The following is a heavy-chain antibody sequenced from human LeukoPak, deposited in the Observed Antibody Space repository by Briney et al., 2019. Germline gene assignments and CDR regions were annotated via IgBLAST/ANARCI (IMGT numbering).Heavy chain of an antibody. D-gene: IGHD3-22*01. CDR1: GYTFTDYY. CDR2: INPNSGGT. CDR3: ARVDYYDSSGPRYYFDY. V-gene: IGHV1-2*02. J-gene: IGHJ4*02. Sequence: ASVKVSCKASGYTFTDYYMHWVRQAPGQGLEWMGWINPNSGGTNYAQKFQGRVTMTRDTSISTAYMELSRLRSDDTAVYYCARVDYYDSSGPRYYFDYWGQGTLVTVSS.